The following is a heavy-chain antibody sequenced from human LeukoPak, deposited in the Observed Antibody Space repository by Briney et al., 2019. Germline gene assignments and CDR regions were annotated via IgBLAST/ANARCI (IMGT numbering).Heavy chain of an antibody. CDR2: ISSSSSYI. Sequence: GGSLRLSCAASGFTFSSYSMNWIRQAPGKGLEWVSSISSSSSYIYYADSVKGRFTISRDNAKNSLYLQMNSLRAEGTAVYYCARSTVTTGLVDYWGQGTLVTVSS. J-gene: IGHJ4*02. V-gene: IGHV3-21*01. CDR1: GFTFSSYS. CDR3: ARSTVTTGLVDY. D-gene: IGHD4-17*01.